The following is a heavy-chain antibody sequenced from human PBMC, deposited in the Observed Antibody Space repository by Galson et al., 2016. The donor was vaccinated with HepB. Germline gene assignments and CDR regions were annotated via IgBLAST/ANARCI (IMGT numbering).Heavy chain of an antibody. J-gene: IGHJ4*02. Sequence: SLRLSCAASGFTFSIYAMSWVRQAPGKGLEWVSGISGRGGNTYHADPVKGRFTISRDNSKNTLYLQMKSLRADDTAVYYCAKLIEVAGSFDDWGQGTLVTVSA. CDR2: ISGRGGNT. V-gene: IGHV3-23*01. CDR3: AKLIEVAGSFDD. CDR1: GFTFSIYA. D-gene: IGHD6-19*01.